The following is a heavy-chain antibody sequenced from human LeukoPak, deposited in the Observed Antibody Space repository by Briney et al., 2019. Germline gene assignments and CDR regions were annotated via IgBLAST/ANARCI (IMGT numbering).Heavy chain of an antibody. D-gene: IGHD3-10*01. CDR1: GYTFTSYG. CDR2: ISAYNGNT. Sequence: ASVKVSCEASGYTFTSYGISWVRQAPGQGLEWMGWISAYNGNTNYAQKLQGRVTMTTDTSTSTAYMELRSLRSDDTAVYYCARVLYGSGSSHWLDPWGQGTLVTVSS. CDR3: ARVLYGSGSSHWLDP. J-gene: IGHJ5*02. V-gene: IGHV1-18*01.